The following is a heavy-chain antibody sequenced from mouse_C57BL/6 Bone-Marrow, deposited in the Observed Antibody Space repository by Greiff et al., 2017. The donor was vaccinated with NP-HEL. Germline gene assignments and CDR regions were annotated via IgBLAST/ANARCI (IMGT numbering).Heavy chain of an antibody. CDR1: GYTFTSYW. CDR3: ATGGSFAY. CDR2: IDPSDSYT. V-gene: IGHV1-50*01. J-gene: IGHJ3*01. Sequence: VQLQQPGAELVKPGASVKLSCKASGYTFTSYWMQWVKQRPGQGLEWIGEIDPSDSYTNSNQKFKGKATLTVDTSSSTAYMQLSSLTSEDSAVYYCATGGSFAYWGQGTLVTVSA.